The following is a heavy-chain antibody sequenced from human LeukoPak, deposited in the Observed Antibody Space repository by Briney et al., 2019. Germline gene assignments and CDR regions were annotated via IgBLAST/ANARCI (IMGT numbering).Heavy chain of an antibody. J-gene: IGHJ4*02. D-gene: IGHD2/OR15-2a*01. CDR2: IYYSGNT. CDR3: ARGNRYFDY. Sequence: SETLSLTCTVSGGSISGYYWSWIRRPPGKGLEWIGYIYYSGNTNYNPSLKSRVTISVDTSKNQFSLKLSSVTAADTAVYYCARGNRYFDYWGQGTLVTVSS. CDR1: GGSISGYY. V-gene: IGHV4-59*01.